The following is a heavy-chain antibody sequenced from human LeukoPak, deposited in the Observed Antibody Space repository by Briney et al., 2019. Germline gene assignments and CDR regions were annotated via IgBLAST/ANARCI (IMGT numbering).Heavy chain of an antibody. CDR2: FNLSGST. D-gene: IGHD3-10*01. Sequence: SETLSLTCAVYGGSCSGYYWSWLRQPPGKGLEGIGEFNLSGSTNYNPSLKSRVTISVDTSKNQFSLQLSSVPAAAAAVYCSTRDRYYGSGSYVIPRRGYFDYWGQGTMVTVSS. V-gene: IGHV4-34*01. CDR1: GGSCSGYY. J-gene: IGHJ4*02. CDR3: TRDRYYGSGSYVIPRRGYFDY.